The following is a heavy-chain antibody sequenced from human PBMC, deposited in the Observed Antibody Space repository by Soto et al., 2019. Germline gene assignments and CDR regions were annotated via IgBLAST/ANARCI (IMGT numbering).Heavy chain of an antibody. CDR1: GFTFRGYY. CDR3: ARPRIDSESFYSDFDY. D-gene: IGHD3-10*01. CDR2: ISVSSSHI. J-gene: IGHJ4*02. Sequence: PGGSLTLSCEASGFTFRGYYMKWIRQAPGKGLERVSIISVSSSHINYADSVKGRFTFSIDNAKNSLFLQMNDLRAEDTAVYYCARPRIDSESFYSDFDYWGQGTLVTVSS. V-gene: IGHV3-11*06.